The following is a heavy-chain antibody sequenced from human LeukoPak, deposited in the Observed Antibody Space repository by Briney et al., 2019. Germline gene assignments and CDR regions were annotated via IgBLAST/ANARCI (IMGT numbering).Heavy chain of an antibody. J-gene: IGHJ4*02. D-gene: IGHD3-10*01. CDR2: INHSGST. CDR1: GGSFSGYY. Sequence: PSETLSLTCAVYGGSFSGYYWSWIRQPPGKGLEWVGEINHSGSTNYNPSLRSGLTISVDTSKNQFSLKLSSVTAADTAVYYCARGAGGSGSYYKSWGQGTLVTVSS. V-gene: IGHV4-34*01. CDR3: ARGAGGSGSYYKS.